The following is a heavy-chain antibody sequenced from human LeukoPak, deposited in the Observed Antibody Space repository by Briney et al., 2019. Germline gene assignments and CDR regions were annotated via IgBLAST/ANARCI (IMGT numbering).Heavy chain of an antibody. J-gene: IGHJ6*03. CDR2: IYTSGST. CDR3: ARGKHFSSADYYMDV. D-gene: IGHD3-3*02. CDR1: GGSVSSTTYY. V-gene: IGHV4-39*07. Sequence: PSETLSLTCTVSGGSVSSTTYYWGWIRQPPGKGLEWIGRIYTSGSTHYNPSLKSRVTMSVDTSRNQFSLKLTSVTAADTAVYYCARGKHFSSADYYMDVWGKGTTVTVSS.